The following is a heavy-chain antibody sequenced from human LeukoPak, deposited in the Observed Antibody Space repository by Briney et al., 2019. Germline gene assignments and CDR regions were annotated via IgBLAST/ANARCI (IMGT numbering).Heavy chain of an antibody. J-gene: IGHJ6*02. CDR3: ASVGRTSSGMDV. CDR1: GGSISSYY. CDR2: IYYSGST. V-gene: IGHV4-59*01. Sequence: PSETLSLTCTVSGGSISSYYWSWIRQPPGKGLEWIGYIYYSGSTNYNPSLKSRVTISVDTSKNQFSLKLSSVTAAGTAVYYCASVGRTSSGMDVWGQGTTVTVSS.